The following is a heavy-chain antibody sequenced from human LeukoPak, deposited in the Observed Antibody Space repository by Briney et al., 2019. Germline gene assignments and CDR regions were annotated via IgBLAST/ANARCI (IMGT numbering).Heavy chain of an antibody. Sequence: ASVKVSCKASGYTFTSYAMNWVRQAPGQGLEWMGWINTNTGNPTYAQGFTGRFVFSLDTSVSTAYLQISSLKAEDTAVYYCARVYDSSGYHSLTFDYWGQGTLVTVSS. V-gene: IGHV7-4-1*02. J-gene: IGHJ4*02. D-gene: IGHD3-22*01. CDR3: ARVYDSSGYHSLTFDY. CDR1: GYTFTSYA. CDR2: INTNTGNP.